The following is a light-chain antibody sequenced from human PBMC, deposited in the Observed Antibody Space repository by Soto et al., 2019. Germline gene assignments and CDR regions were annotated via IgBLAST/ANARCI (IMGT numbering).Light chain of an antibody. Sequence: EIVLTQSPATLSLSPGERATISCRASQSVSSYLAWYQQKPGQAPRLLIYDASNRSTGIPPRFSGSGSGTDVTLTISSLEPAEFAVYYCQQRSNCPLTFGGGTKVEIK. CDR3: QQRSNCPLT. J-gene: IGKJ4*01. CDR1: QSVSSY. CDR2: DAS. V-gene: IGKV3-11*01.